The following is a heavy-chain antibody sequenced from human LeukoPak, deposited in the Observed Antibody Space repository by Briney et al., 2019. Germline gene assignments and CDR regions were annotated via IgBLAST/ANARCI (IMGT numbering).Heavy chain of an antibody. CDR3: AKNPYGDYVLDYYYYMDV. Sequence: PGGSLRLSCAASGFTFSSYGMHWVRQAPGKGLEWVAFIRYDGSYKYYADSVKGRFTISRGNSKNTLSLQMNSLRAEDTAVYYCAKNPYGDYVLDYYYYMDVWGKGTTVTISS. V-gene: IGHV3-30*02. CDR1: GFTFSSYG. J-gene: IGHJ6*03. CDR2: IRYDGSYK. D-gene: IGHD4-17*01.